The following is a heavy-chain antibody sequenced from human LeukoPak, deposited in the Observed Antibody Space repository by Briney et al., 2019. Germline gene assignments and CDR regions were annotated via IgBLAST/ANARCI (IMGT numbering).Heavy chain of an antibody. CDR3: ASYSGYDIFDY. D-gene: IGHD5-12*01. CDR2: IYYSGST. Sequence: PSQTLSLTCTVSGGSISSGDYYWRWIRQPPGKGLGWIGYIYYSGSTYYNPSLKSRVTIPVDTSKNQLSLKLSSVTAADPAVYYCASYSGYDIFDYWGQGTLVTVSS. J-gene: IGHJ4*02. V-gene: IGHV4-30-4*01. CDR1: GGSISSGDYY.